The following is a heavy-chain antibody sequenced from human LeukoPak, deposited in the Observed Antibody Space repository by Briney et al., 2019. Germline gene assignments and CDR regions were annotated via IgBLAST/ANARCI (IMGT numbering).Heavy chain of an antibody. CDR2: IIPILGTA. Sequence: SVKVSCKASGGTFSSYAISWVRQAPGQGLEWMGRIIPILGTANYAQKFQGRVTITADESTSTAYMELSSLRSEDTAVYYCARTAVAGINLFDYWGQGTLVTVSS. V-gene: IGHV1-69*11. CDR1: GGTFSSYA. J-gene: IGHJ4*02. D-gene: IGHD6-19*01. CDR3: ARTAVAGINLFDY.